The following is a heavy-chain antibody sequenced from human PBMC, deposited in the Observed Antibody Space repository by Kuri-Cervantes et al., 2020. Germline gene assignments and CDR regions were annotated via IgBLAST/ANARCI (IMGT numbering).Heavy chain of an antibody. V-gene: IGHV1-69*06. CDR1: GYTFTSYA. J-gene: IGHJ3*02. Sequence: SVKVSCKASGYTFTSYAMHWVRQAPGQGLEWMGGIIPIFGTANYAQKFQGRVTITADKSTSTAYMELSSLRSEDTAVYYCARDSAQYCSGGSCYHQDAFDIWGQGTMVTVSS. CDR3: ARDSAQYCSGGSCYHQDAFDI. CDR2: IIPIFGTA. D-gene: IGHD2-15*01.